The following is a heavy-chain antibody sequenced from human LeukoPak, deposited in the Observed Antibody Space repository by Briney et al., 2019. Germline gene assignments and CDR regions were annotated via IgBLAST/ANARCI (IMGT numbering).Heavy chain of an antibody. CDR1: GYTFTSYS. CDR2: ISAYNGNT. CDR3: ARTLGYCSYTSCHTTLDY. D-gene: IGHD2-2*01. Sequence: ASVKVSCKASGYTFTSYSMTWVRQAPGQGLERMGWISAYNGNTNYAQNLQDRVTMTTDTSTTTAYMELRSLRSDDTAVYYCARTLGYCSYTSCHTTLDYWGQGTLVTVSS. V-gene: IGHV1-18*04. J-gene: IGHJ4*02.